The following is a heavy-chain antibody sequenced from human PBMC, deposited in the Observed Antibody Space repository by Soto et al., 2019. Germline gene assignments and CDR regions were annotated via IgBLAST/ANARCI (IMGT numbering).Heavy chain of an antibody. J-gene: IGHJ6*02. V-gene: IGHV1-69*13. CDR2: IIPIFGTA. D-gene: IGHD3-3*01. Sequence: SVKVSCKASGGTFSSYAISWVRQAPGQGLEWMGGIIPIFGTANYAQKFQGRVTITADESTSTAYMELSSLRSEDTAVYYCAREPNKITIFGVNGMDVWGQGTTVTVSS. CDR1: GGTFSSYA. CDR3: AREPNKITIFGVNGMDV.